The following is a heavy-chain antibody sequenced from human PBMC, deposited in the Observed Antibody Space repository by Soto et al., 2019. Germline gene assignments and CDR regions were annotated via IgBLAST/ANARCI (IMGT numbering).Heavy chain of an antibody. CDR3: ARAGLGAFDI. CDR1: GFTFDDYG. J-gene: IGHJ3*02. Sequence: VGSLRLSCAVSGFTFDDYGMNWVRQAPGKGLEWVSGINWNGGSTGYADSVKGRFTISRDNAKNSLYLQMNSLRAEDTALYYCARAGLGAFDIWDQGTMVTVSS. CDR2: INWNGGST. V-gene: IGHV3-20*04.